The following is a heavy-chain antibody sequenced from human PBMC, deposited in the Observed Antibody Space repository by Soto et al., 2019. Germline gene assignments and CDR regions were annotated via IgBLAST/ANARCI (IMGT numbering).Heavy chain of an antibody. V-gene: IGHV1-69*13. D-gene: IGHD3-22*01. CDR2: IIPIFGTA. CDR3: AGVRDSNYYDSSGPHIYFDY. CDR1: GGTFSSYA. Sequence: SVKVSCKASGGTFSSYAISWVRQAPGQGLEWMGGIIPIFGTANYAQKFQGRVTITADESTSTAYMELSSLRSEDTAVYYCAGVRDSNYYDSSGPHIYFDYWGQGTLVTVSS. J-gene: IGHJ4*02.